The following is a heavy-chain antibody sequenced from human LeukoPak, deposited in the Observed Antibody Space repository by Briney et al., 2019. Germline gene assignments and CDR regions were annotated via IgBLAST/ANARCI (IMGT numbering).Heavy chain of an antibody. CDR1: GGTFSSYA. Sequence: SVKVSCKASGGTFSSYAISWVRQAPGQGLEWMGGIIPIFGTANYAQKFQGGVTITADKSTSTAYMELSSLRSEDTAVYYCARDSSSGWYEGFDYWGQGTLVTVSS. D-gene: IGHD6-19*01. CDR2: IIPIFGTA. CDR3: ARDSSSGWYEGFDY. V-gene: IGHV1-69*06. J-gene: IGHJ4*02.